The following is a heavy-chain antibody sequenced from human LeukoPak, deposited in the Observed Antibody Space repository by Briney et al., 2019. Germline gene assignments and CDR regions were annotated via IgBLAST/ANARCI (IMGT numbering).Heavy chain of an antibody. CDR3: AHIWFGAADY. CDR1: GFSLSTSGVG. J-gene: IGHJ4*02. CDR2: IYWDDDK. Sequence: SGPTLVKPTQTLTLTCTFSGFSLSTSGVGVGWIRQPPGKALEWLALIYWDDDKRYSPSLKNRLTITKDTSNNQVVLIMTNMDPVDTATYYCAHIWFGAADYWGQGTLVAVSS. V-gene: IGHV2-5*02. D-gene: IGHD3-10*01.